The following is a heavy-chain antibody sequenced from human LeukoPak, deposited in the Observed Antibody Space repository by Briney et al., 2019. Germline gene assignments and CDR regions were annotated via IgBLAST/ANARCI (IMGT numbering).Heavy chain of an antibody. V-gene: IGHV3-64D*09. J-gene: IGHJ1*01. Sequence: PRGSLRLSCSASGFTFSSYAIYWVRQAPGKGLEYVSAISSNGGSTYYADSVKGRFTISRDNSKNTLYLQMSRLRGEVTAMYYCVKSDAQDWGQGTLVTVSS. CDR2: ISSNGGST. CDR3: VKSDAQD. CDR1: GFTFSSYA.